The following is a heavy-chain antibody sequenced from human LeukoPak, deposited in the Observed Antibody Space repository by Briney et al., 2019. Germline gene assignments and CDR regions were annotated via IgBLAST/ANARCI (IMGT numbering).Heavy chain of an antibody. Sequence: GGSLRLSCVISGFNLHDYTMHWVRQVPGKGLEWVALLTWDGHITSYGDSVKGRLNISRDDTKNSLYLEMSRLTFDDGGLYYCVKDGIDGAPWGYFGSWGRGTLVSVST. J-gene: IGHJ5*02. CDR1: GFNLHDYT. CDR3: VKDGIDGAPWGYFGS. V-gene: IGHV3-43*01. D-gene: IGHD3-9*01. CDR2: LTWDGHIT.